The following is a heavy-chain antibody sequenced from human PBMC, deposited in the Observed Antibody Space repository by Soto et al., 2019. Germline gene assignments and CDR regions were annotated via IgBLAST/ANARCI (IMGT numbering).Heavy chain of an antibody. D-gene: IGHD1-1*01. J-gene: IGHJ4*02. V-gene: IGHV1-18*01. CDR2: ISAHNGNT. CDR1: GYTFTSYG. Sequence: QVHLVQSGAEVKKLGASVKVSCKASGYTFTSYGITWVRQAPGQGLEWMGWISAHNGNTDYAQKLQGRVIVTRDTSTSTAYMELRRLISDDTAVYYCARGRYGDYWGQGALVTVSS. CDR3: ARGRYGDY.